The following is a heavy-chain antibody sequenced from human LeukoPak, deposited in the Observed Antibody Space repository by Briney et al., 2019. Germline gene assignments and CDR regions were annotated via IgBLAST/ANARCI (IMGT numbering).Heavy chain of an antibody. CDR1: GGSISGSSYY. Sequence: PSETLSLTCTVSGGSISGSSYYWGWIRQPPGKGLEWIGSIYYSGSTYYNPSLKSRVTISVDTSKNQFSLKLSSVTAADTAVYYCARSRVWSDYWGYFDYWGQGTLVTVSS. J-gene: IGHJ4*02. V-gene: IGHV4-39*07. CDR3: ARSRVWSDYWGYFDY. D-gene: IGHD3-3*01. CDR2: IYYSGST.